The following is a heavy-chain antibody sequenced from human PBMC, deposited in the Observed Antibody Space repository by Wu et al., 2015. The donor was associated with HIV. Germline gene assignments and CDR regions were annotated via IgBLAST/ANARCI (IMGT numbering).Heavy chain of an antibody. CDR2: FDPEDGET. Sequence: QVQLVQSGAXGEEAWGSVKVSCKVSGYTLTELSMHWVRQAPGKGLEWMGGFDPEDGETIYAQKFQGRVTMTEDTSTDTAYMELSSLRSEDTAVYYCATKYLSPTVTTGHRPLYGMDVWGQGTTVTVSS. D-gene: IGHD4-17*01. V-gene: IGHV1-24*01. CDR3: ATKYLSPTVTTGHRPLYGMDV. CDR1: GYTLTELS. J-gene: IGHJ6*02.